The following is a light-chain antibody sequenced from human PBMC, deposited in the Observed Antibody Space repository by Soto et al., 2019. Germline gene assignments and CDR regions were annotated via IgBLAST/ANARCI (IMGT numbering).Light chain of an antibody. J-gene: IGKJ5*01. CDR1: RDISNY. CDR2: DAS. CDR3: QQYDSIPIT. V-gene: IGKV1-33*01. Sequence: DIQMTQSPSSLSASVGDRVTITCQASRDISNYLNWYQQKPGKAPKLLIYDASTLETGVPSRFTGSGSGTDFTFTISSLQPEDVGTFYCQQYDSIPITFGQGTRLDIK.